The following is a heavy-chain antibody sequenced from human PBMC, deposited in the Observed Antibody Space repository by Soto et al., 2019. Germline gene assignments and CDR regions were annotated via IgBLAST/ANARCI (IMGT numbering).Heavy chain of an antibody. Sequence: PSETLSLTCAVYGGSFSGYYWSWIRQPPGKGLEWIGEINHSGSTNYNPSLKSRVTISVDTSKNQFSLKLSSVTAADTAVYYCARGRGAAARVDYWGQGTLVTVSS. CDR1: GGSFSGYY. V-gene: IGHV4-34*01. CDR2: INHSGST. D-gene: IGHD6-13*01. CDR3: ARGRGAAARVDY. J-gene: IGHJ4*02.